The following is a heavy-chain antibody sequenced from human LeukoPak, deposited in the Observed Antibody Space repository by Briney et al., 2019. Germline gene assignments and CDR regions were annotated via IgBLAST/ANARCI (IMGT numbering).Heavy chain of an antibody. J-gene: IGHJ3*02. CDR1: GFTFSSYG. CDR2: IWYDGSNK. Sequence: GRSLRLSCAASGFTFSSYGMHWVRQAPGKGLEWVAVIWYDGSNKYYADSVKGRFTISRDNSKNTLYLQMNSLRAEDTAVYYCARSHLDDDSGSYDAFDIWGQGTMVTVSS. D-gene: IGHD2-15*01. CDR3: ARSHLDDDSGSYDAFDI. V-gene: IGHV3-33*01.